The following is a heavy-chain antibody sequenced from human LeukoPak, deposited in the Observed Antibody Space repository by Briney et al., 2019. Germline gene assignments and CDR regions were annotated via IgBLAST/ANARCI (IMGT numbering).Heavy chain of an antibody. CDR2: IFGSGGSA. D-gene: IGHD6-19*01. CDR3: GKTTTGYSSGQKPAWPVDY. V-gene: IGHV3-23*01. J-gene: IGHJ4*02. CDR1: GFTFGSYA. Sequence: GGSLRLSCEASGFTFGSYAMYWVRPAPGKGLEWVAGIFGSGGSAHYADSAKGRFTISRDNSKNTVYLQINSLRAEDTAVYYCGKTTTGYSSGQKPAWPVDYWGQGTLVTVSS.